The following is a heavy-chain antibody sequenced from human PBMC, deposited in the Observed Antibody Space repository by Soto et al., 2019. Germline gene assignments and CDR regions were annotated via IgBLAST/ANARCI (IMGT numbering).Heavy chain of an antibody. J-gene: IGHJ6*02. CDR1: GYTFTSYG. Sequence: ASVKVSCKASGYTFTSYGISWVRQAPGQGLEWMGWISAYNGNTNYAQKLQGRVTMTTDTSRNQFSLQLNSVTPEDTAVYFCARRAADDRDQYYYGMDVWGQGTTVTVSS. CDR3: ARRAADDRDQYYYGMDV. CDR2: ISAYNGNT. D-gene: IGHD6-13*01. V-gene: IGHV1-18*01.